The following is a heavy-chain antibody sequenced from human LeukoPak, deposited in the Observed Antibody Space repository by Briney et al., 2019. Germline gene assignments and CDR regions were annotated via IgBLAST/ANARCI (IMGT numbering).Heavy chain of an antibody. CDR2: IIPIFGTA. D-gene: IGHD3-9*01. V-gene: IGHV1-69*05. J-gene: IGHJ5*02. CDR1: GGTFSSYA. Sequence: SVKVSCKASGGTFSSYAISWVRQAPGQGLEWMGRIIPIFGTANYAQRFQGRVTITTDTSTSTAYMELRSLRSDDTAVYYCARDEGLRYTNWFDPWGQGTLVTVSS. CDR3: ARDEGLRYTNWFDP.